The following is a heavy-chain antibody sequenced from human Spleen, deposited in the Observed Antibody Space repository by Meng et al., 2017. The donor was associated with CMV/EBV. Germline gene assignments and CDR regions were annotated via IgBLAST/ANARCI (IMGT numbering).Heavy chain of an antibody. D-gene: IGHD3-10*02. J-gene: IGHJ4*02. Sequence: QVQLPQWGAGLLKPSEPLSLTCAVYGGSFSGYYWSWIRQPPGKGLEWIGEINHSGSTNYNPSLKSRVTISVDTSKNQFSLKLSSVTAADTAVYYCARGPRTRFGERFDYWGQGTLVTVSS. CDR2: INHSGST. V-gene: IGHV4-34*01. CDR3: ARGPRTRFGERFDY. CDR1: GGSFSGYY.